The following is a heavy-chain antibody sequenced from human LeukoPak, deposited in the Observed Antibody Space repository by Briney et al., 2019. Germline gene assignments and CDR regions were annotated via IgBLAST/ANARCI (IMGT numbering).Heavy chain of an antibody. V-gene: IGHV4-34*01. Sequence: SETLSLTCAVYGGSFSGNYWSWILQPPGKGLEWIGEINHSGSTNYNPSLKSRFTISVDTSKNQFSLKLSSVTAADTAVYYCARVLVQGNGYSGYDDPFDYWGQGTLVTVSS. CDR3: ARVLVQGNGYSGYDDPFDY. CDR1: GGSFSGNY. D-gene: IGHD5-12*01. J-gene: IGHJ4*02. CDR2: INHSGST.